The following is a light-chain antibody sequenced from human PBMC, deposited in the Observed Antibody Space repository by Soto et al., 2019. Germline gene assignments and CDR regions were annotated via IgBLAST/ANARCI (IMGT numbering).Light chain of an antibody. J-gene: IGKJ4*01. V-gene: IGKV1-5*01. Sequence: DIQMTQSPSTLSGSVGDSVTITCRASQTISSWLAWYQQKPGKAPKLLIYDASTLESGVPSRFTGSSSGTEFTLTISSLQPDDFATYYCQQYNSFSGTFGGGTKVEIK. CDR1: QTISSW. CDR2: DAS. CDR3: QQYNSFSGT.